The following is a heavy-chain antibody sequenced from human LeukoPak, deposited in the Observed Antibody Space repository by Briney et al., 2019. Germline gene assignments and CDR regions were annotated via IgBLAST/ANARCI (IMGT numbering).Heavy chain of an antibody. J-gene: IGHJ3*02. CDR2: INSDGSST. Sequence: GGSLRLSCAASGFTFSSYWVHWVRQAPGKGLVWVSPINSDGSSTSYADSVKGRFTISRDNAKNTLSLQMNSLGAEDTAVYYCARVGGSNAFDIWGQGTMVIVSS. CDR1: GFTFSSYW. V-gene: IGHV3-74*01. D-gene: IGHD1-26*01. CDR3: ARVGGSNAFDI.